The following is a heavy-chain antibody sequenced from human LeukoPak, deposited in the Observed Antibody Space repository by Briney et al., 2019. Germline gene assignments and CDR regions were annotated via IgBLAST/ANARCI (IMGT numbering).Heavy chain of an antibody. Sequence: SETLSLICTVSGGSISSSSYYWGWIRQPPGKGLEWIGSIYYSGSTYYNPSLKSRVTISVDTSKNQFSLKLSSVTAADTAVYYCARQVRAVAGTGYFDYWGQGTLVTVSS. CDR2: IYYSGST. V-gene: IGHV4-39*01. CDR3: ARQVRAVAGTGYFDY. D-gene: IGHD6-19*01. J-gene: IGHJ4*02. CDR1: GGSISSSSYY.